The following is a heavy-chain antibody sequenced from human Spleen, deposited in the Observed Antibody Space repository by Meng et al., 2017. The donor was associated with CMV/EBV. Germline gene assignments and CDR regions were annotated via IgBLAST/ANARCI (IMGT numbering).Heavy chain of an antibody. V-gene: IGHV3-23*01. CDR1: GFTFSRYA. CDR3: AKGRRDGYAELDY. CDR2: ISGSGGST. J-gene: IGHJ4*02. D-gene: IGHD5-24*01. Sequence: CAASGFTFSRYAMSWVRQAPGKGLEWVSAISGSGGSTYYADSLKGRFTISRDNSRNTLYLQMNSLRADDTAVYYCAKGRRDGYAELDYWGQGTLVTVSS.